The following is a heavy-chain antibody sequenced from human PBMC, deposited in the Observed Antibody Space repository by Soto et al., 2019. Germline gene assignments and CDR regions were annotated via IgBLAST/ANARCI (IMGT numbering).Heavy chain of an antibody. V-gene: IGHV1-69*13. J-gene: IGHJ6*02. D-gene: IGHD2-2*01. CDR1: GGTFSSYA. CDR3: ARGYIDRAGYCSSTSCYEYYYYGMDV. Sequence: SVKVSCKASGGTFSSYAISWVRQAPGQGLEWMGGIIPIFGTANYAQKFQGRVTITADESTSTAYMELSSLRSEDTAVYYCARGYIDRAGYCSSTSCYEYYYYGMDVWGQGTTVTVSS. CDR2: IIPIFGTA.